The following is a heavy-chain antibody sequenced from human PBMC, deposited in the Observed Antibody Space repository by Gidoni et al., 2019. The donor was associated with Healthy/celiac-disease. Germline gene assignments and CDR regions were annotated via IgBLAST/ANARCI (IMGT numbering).Heavy chain of an antibody. CDR3: AKENRDCTNGVCYPDAFDI. J-gene: IGHJ3*02. D-gene: IGHD2-8*01. Sequence: EVQLVESGGGLVQPGRSLRLSCAASGFTFADYAMHWVRQAPGKGLEWVAGISWNSGSIGYADSVKGRFTISRDNAKNSLYLQMNSLRAEDTALYYCAKENRDCTNGVCYPDAFDIWGQGTMVTVSS. CDR1: GFTFADYA. V-gene: IGHV3-9*01. CDR2: ISWNSGSI.